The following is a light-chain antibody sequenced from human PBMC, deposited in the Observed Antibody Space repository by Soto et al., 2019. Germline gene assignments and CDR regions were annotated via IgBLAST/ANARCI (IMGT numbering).Light chain of an antibody. V-gene: IGKV3-20*01. CDR1: QGIGDT. CDR2: GAS. Sequence: EVVMTQSPATLSVSPGEGVTLSCRASQGIGDTLAWYQQKPGQAPRLLIYGASSRATGIPDRFSGSGSGTDFTLTISRLEPEDFAVYYCQQYGSSPGYTFGQGTKLEIK. J-gene: IGKJ2*01. CDR3: QQYGSSPGYT.